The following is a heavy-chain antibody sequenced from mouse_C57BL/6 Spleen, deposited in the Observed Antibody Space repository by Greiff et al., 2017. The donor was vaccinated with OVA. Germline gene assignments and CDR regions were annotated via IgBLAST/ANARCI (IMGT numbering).Heavy chain of an antibody. D-gene: IGHD2-3*01. J-gene: IGHJ2*01. V-gene: IGHV1-76*01. CDR2: IYPGSGNT. CDR1: GYTFTDYY. Sequence: VQLQQSGAELVRPGASVKLSCKASGYTFTDYYINWVKQRPGQGLEWIARIYPGSGNTYYNEKFKGKATLTAEKSSSTAYMQLSSLTSEDSAVYFCARRPGWGVFDYWGQGTTLTVSS. CDR3: ARRPGWGVFDY.